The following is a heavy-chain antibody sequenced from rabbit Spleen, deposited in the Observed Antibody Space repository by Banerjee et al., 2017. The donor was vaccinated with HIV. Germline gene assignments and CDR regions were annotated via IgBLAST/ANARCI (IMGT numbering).Heavy chain of an antibody. CDR2: IYAGNGNI. CDR1: GFDISSYH. D-gene: IGHD4-2*01. V-gene: IGHV1S40*01. CDR3: ARGWGMISFNL. Sequence: QSLEESGGDLVKPGASLTLTCTASGFDISSYHMYWVRQAPGKGLEWIARIYAGNGNIDYANWAKGRFTTSKTSSTTVTLQMTSLTVADTATYFCARGWGMISFNLWGPGTLVTVS. J-gene: IGHJ4*01.